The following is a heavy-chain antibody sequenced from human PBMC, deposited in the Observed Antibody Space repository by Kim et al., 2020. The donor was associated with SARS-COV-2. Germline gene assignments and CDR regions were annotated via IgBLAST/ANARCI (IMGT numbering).Heavy chain of an antibody. V-gene: IGHV3-73*01. CDR1: GFTFSGSA. CDR2: IRSKANSYAT. Sequence: GGSLRLSCAASGFTFSGSAMHWVRQASGKGLEWVGRIRSKANSYATAYAASVKGRFTISRDDSKNTAYLQMNSLKTEDTAVYYCTRTDYYYDSSGTSGIYYYYYYGMDVWGQGTTVTVSS. J-gene: IGHJ6*02. CDR3: TRTDYYYDSSGTSGIYYYYYYGMDV. D-gene: IGHD3-22*01.